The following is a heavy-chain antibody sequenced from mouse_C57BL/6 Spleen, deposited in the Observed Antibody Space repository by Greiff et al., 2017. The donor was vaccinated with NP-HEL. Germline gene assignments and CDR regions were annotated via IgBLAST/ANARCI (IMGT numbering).Heavy chain of an antibody. D-gene: IGHD2-5*01. V-gene: IGHV1-53*01. CDR2: INPSNGGT. CDR1: GYTFTSYW. J-gene: IGHJ4*01. Sequence: VQLQQSGTELVKPGASVKLSCKASGYTFTSYWMHWVKQRPGQGLEWIGNINPSNGGTNYNEKFKSKATLTVDKSSSTAYMQLSSLTSEDSAVYYCARSDSNYYAMDYWGQGTSVTVSS. CDR3: ARSDSNYYAMDY.